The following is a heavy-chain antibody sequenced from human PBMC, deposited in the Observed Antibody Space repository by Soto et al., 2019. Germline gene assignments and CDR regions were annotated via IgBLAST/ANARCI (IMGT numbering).Heavy chain of an antibody. J-gene: IGHJ4*02. Sequence: QVQLQESGPGLVKPLETLSLTCTVPVGSITSYYWSWVRQPPGKGLEWIGYIYYNGNINYNPSLKSRLTISLDTSKNQFSLRLSSVTAADTAVYYCATGRVYFGSEYWGQGTLVTVSS. CDR2: IYYNGNI. V-gene: IGHV4-59*01. CDR3: ATGRVYFGSEY. D-gene: IGHD3-10*01. CDR1: VGSITSYY.